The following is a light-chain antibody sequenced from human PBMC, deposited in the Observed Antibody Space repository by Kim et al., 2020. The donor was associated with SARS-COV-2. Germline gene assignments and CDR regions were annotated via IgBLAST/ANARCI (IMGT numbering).Light chain of an antibody. V-gene: IGLV3-9*01. CDR2: RDS. CDR3: QVWDSSTWV. CDR1: NIGSKN. Sequence: SVALGQTARSTWGGNNIGSKNVHWYQQKPGQAPVLVIYRDSNRPSGIPERFSGSNSGNTATLTISRAQAGDEADYYCQVWDSSTWVFGGGTQLTVL. J-gene: IGLJ3*02.